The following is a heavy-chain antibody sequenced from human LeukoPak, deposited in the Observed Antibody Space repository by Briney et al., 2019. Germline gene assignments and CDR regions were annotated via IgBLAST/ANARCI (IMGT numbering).Heavy chain of an antibody. Sequence: GGSLRLSCAASGFNFSIYSMNWVRQAPGKGLEWVSAISDSGGVTYYADSVKGRFTISRDNSKNTLYLQMNSLRAEDTAVYYCAKGAYSGYDFGAFDIWGQGTMVTVSS. V-gene: IGHV3-23*01. J-gene: IGHJ3*02. CDR3: AKGAYSGYDFGAFDI. CDR1: GFNFSIYS. D-gene: IGHD5-12*01. CDR2: ISDSGGVT.